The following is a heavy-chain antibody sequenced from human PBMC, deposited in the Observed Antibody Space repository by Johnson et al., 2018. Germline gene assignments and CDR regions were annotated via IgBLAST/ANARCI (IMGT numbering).Heavy chain of an antibody. CDR2: IYTDANT. Sequence: EVQLLESGGDLVQPGGSLRLSCAVSGFSVSDHYMNWVRQAPGKGLDWVSVIYTDANTYYADSVKGRFTISRDTSRNTLYLQMNSLTVEDTAVYFCARGSVPQTYYYDSSGYRTAEYFQDWGQGTQVTVSS. CDR3: ARGSVPQTYYYDSSGYRTAEYFQD. J-gene: IGHJ1*01. D-gene: IGHD3-22*01. CDR1: GFSVSDHY. V-gene: IGHV3-53*01.